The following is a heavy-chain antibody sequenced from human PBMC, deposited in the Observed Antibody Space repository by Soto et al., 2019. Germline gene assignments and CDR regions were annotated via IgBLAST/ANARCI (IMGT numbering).Heavy chain of an antibody. CDR1: GFTFSSYE. Sequence: PGGSLRLSCAASGFTFSSYEMNWVRQAPGKGLEWVSYISSSGSTIYYADSVKGRFTISRDNAKNSLYLQMNSLRAEDTAVYYCARSSGSYPNVWGQGTTVTVSS. CDR3: ARSSGSYPNV. J-gene: IGHJ6*02. D-gene: IGHD1-26*01. V-gene: IGHV3-48*03. CDR2: ISSSGSTI.